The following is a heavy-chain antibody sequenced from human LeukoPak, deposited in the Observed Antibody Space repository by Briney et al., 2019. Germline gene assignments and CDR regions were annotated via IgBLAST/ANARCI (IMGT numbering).Heavy chain of an antibody. CDR2: ISAYNGNT. V-gene: IGHV1-18*01. CDR1: GYTFTSYG. J-gene: IGHJ6*03. Sequence: ASVKVSCKASGYTFTSYGISWVRQAPGQGLQWMGWISAYNGNTNYAQKLQGRVTMTTDTSTSTAYMELRSLRSDDTAVYYCARNRYSYGGSKQNGGYYYYMDVWGKGTTVTVSS. CDR3: ARNRYSYGGSKQNGGYYYYMDV. D-gene: IGHD5-18*01.